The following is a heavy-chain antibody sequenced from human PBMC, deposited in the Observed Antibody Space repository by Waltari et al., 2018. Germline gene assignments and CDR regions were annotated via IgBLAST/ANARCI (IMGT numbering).Heavy chain of an antibody. CDR1: GYSISSGYY. Sequence: QVQLQESGPGLVKPSETLSLTCTVSGYSISSGYYWGWIRQPPGKGLEWFGSIYHSGSTYYNPSLKSRVTMSVDTSKNQFSLKLSSVTAADTAVYYCARHKGVPTWDYWGQGTLVTVSS. CDR2: IYHSGST. CDR3: ARHKGVPTWDY. V-gene: IGHV4-38-2*02. D-gene: IGHD2-2*01. J-gene: IGHJ4*02.